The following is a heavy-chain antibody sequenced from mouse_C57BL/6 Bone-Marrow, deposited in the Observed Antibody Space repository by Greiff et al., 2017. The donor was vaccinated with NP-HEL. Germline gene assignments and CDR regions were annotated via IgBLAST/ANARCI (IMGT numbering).Heavy chain of an antibody. Sequence: EVKLVESGGGLVKPGGSLKLSCAASGFTFSDYGMHWVRQAPEKGLEWVAYISSGSSTIYYADTVKGRFTISRDNAKNTLFLQMTSLRSEDTAMYYCARENDYDHWYFDVWGTGTTVTVSS. D-gene: IGHD2-4*01. CDR3: ARENDYDHWYFDV. CDR2: ISSGSSTI. V-gene: IGHV5-17*01. CDR1: GFTFSDYG. J-gene: IGHJ1*03.